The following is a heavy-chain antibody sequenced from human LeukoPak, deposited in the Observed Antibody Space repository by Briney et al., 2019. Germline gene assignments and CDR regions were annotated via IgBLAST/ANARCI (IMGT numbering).Heavy chain of an antibody. V-gene: IGHV1-18*01. J-gene: IGHJ3*02. Sequence: ASVKVSCKASGYTFISYGISWVRQAPGQGLEWMGWISAYNGNTNYAQKLQGRVTMTTDTSTSTAYMELRSLRSDDTAVYYCARDDGIVVVPAALVAFDIWGQGTMVTVSS. D-gene: IGHD2-2*01. CDR1: GYTFISYG. CDR3: ARDDGIVVVPAALVAFDI. CDR2: ISAYNGNT.